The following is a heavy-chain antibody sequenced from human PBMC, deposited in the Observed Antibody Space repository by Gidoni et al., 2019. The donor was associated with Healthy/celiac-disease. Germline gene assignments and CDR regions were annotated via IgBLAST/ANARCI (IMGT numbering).Heavy chain of an antibody. Sequence: EVQLLESGGGLVQPGGSLRLSCAASGFTFSSYAMSWVRQAPGKGLEWVSAISGSGGRTYYADSVKGRFTISRDNSKNTLYLQMNSLRAEDTAVYYWAKEGPGGLHLGELSFYYYYGMDVWGQGTTVTVSS. D-gene: IGHD3-16*02. V-gene: IGHV3-23*01. CDR2: ISGSGGRT. CDR1: GFTFSSYA. CDR3: AKEGPGGLHLGELSFYYYYGMDV. J-gene: IGHJ6*02.